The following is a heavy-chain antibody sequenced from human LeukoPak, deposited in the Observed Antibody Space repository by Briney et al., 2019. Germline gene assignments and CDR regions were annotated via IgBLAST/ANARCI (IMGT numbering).Heavy chain of an antibody. CDR2: IKQDGSEK. Sequence: GGSLRLSCAASGFTVSSYWMTWVRQAPGKGLEWVANIKQDGSEKFYVDSVKGRFTISRDNAKSSLYLQMNSLRAEDTAVYFCVRESVYGSRSYYAYWGQGTLVTVSS. CDR1: GFTVSSYW. V-gene: IGHV3-7*04. CDR3: VRESVYGSRSYYAY. D-gene: IGHD3-10*01. J-gene: IGHJ4*02.